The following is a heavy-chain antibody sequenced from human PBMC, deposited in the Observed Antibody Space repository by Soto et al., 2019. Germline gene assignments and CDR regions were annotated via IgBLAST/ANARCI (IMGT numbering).Heavy chain of an antibody. D-gene: IGHD5-12*01. Sequence: GGSLRLSCAASGFTFSSYAMSWVRQAPGKGLEWVSAISGSGGSTYYADSVKGRFTISRDNSKNTLYLQMNSLRAEDTAVYYCAKGPKIRGHSGYGPWGQGTLVTVSS. CDR1: GFTFSSYA. CDR3: AKGPKIRGHSGYGP. V-gene: IGHV3-23*01. J-gene: IGHJ5*02. CDR2: ISGSGGST.